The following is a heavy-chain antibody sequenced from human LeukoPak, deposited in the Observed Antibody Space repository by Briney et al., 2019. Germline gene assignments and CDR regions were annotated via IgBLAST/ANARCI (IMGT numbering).Heavy chain of an antibody. V-gene: IGHV1-24*01. Sequence: ASVKVSCKVSGYTLTELSMHWVRQTPGTGLEWMGGFDPEDGETLYAQKFQGRVTMTEDTSTDTAYMELSSLRSEDTAVYYFAFLSWTDAFDIWGRGTLVTVSS. CDR1: GYTLTELS. CDR3: AFLSWTDAFDI. D-gene: IGHD6-13*01. J-gene: IGHJ3*02. CDR2: FDPEDGET.